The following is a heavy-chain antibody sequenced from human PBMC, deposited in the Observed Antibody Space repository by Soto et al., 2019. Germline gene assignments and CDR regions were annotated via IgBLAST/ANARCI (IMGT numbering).Heavy chain of an antibody. V-gene: IGHV1-69*02. J-gene: IGHJ4*02. CDR2: IIPILGIA. CDR3: ASSMSDTHVQQLGIDY. D-gene: IGHD6-13*01. CDR1: GGTFSSYT. Sequence: QVQLVQSGAEVKKPGSSVKVSCKASGGTFSSYTIGWVRQAPRQRLKWMGRIIPILGIANYAQKFQGRVTITADKSTSTAYMELSSLRSEDTAGYYCASSMSDTHVQQLGIDYWGQGTLVTVSS.